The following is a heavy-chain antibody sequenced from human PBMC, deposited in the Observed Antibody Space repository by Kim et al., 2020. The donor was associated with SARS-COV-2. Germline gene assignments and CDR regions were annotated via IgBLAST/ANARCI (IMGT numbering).Heavy chain of an antibody. CDR1: GFTFSSYG. V-gene: IGHV3-30*18. CDR2: ISYDGSNK. CDR3: AKISPGVRYFDWLLSGNNYFDY. Sequence: GGSLRLSCAASGFTFSSYGMHWVRQAPGKGLEWVAVISYDGSNKYYADSVKGRFTISRDNSENTLYLQMNSLRAEDTAVYYCAKISPGVRYFDWLLSGNNYFDYWGQGTLVTVSS. J-gene: IGHJ4*02. D-gene: IGHD3-9*01.